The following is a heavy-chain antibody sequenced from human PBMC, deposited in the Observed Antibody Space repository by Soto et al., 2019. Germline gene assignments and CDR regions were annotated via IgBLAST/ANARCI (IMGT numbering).Heavy chain of an antibody. V-gene: IGHV4-59*01. CDR1: GGSINKYY. Sequence: QVQLQESGPGLVKPSETLSLTCTVSGGSINKYYCHWIRQTPGNGLEHIGYIYYSGGTYYNPSLESRVAISVDTSKKQFSLQLTSVTAADTAVYYCARASRPGVPATYGLDVWGQGTTVTVS. J-gene: IGHJ6*02. CDR3: ARASRPGVPATYGLDV. CDR2: IYYSGGT. D-gene: IGHD2-2*01.